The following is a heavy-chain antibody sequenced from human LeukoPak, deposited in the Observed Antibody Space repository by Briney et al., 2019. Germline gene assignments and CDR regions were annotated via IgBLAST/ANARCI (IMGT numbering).Heavy chain of an antibody. J-gene: IGHJ6*03. CDR2: IYPDDSDT. V-gene: IGHV5-51*01. D-gene: IGHD1-1*01. Sequence: GESLKISCKGSGYSFTSYWIGWVRQMPGEGLEWMGIIYPDDSDTRYSPSFQGQVTISADKSINTAYLQWSSLRASDTAMYYCARLQTGTTFYYYYYMDVWGKGTTVTVSS. CDR1: GYSFTSYW. CDR3: ARLQTGTTFYYYYYMDV.